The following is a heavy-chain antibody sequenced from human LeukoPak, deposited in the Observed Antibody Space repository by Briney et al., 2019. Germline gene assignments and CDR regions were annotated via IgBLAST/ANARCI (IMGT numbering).Heavy chain of an antibody. Sequence: GGSLRLSCAASGFTFSSYAMSWVRQAPGKGLEWVSAVSDSGGSTYYADSVKGRFTISRDNAKNSLYLQMNSLRAEDTAVYYCARVELYVAAAGYWGQGTLVTVSS. CDR2: VSDSGGST. V-gene: IGHV3-23*01. J-gene: IGHJ4*02. CDR1: GFTFSSYA. CDR3: ARVELYVAAAGY. D-gene: IGHD6-25*01.